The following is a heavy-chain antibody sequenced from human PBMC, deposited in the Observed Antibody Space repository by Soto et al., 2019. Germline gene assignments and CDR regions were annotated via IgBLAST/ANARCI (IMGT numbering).Heavy chain of an antibody. Sequence: SVKVSCKASGGTFSSYAISWVRQAPGQGLEWMGGIIPIFGTANYAQKFQGRVTITADESTSTAYMELSSLRSEDTAVYYCARGSRYYDSSGYYINFDYWGQGTLVTVSS. D-gene: IGHD3-22*01. CDR2: IIPIFGTA. CDR1: GGTFSSYA. CDR3: ARGSRYYDSSGYYINFDY. J-gene: IGHJ4*02. V-gene: IGHV1-69*13.